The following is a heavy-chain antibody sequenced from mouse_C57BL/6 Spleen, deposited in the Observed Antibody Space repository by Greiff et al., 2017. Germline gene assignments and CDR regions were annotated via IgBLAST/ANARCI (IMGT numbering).Heavy chain of an antibody. CDR1: GYAFTNYL. J-gene: IGHJ2*01. V-gene: IGHV1-54*01. CDR3: ARGGGNYEDY. CDR2: INPGSGGT. Sequence: QVQLQQSGAELVRPGTSVKVSCKASGYAFTNYLIEWVKQRPGQGLEWIGVINPGSGGTNYNEKFKGKATLTADKSSSTAYMQLSSLTSEDSAVYFCARGGGNYEDYWGQGTTLTVSS. D-gene: IGHD2-1*01.